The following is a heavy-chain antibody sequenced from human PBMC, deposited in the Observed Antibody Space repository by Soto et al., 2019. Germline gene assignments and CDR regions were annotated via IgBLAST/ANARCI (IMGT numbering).Heavy chain of an antibody. J-gene: IGHJ5*02. Sequence: SETMSLTCAVSGGSISSSNWWSWVRQPPGKGLEWIGGIYHSGSTNYNLSLKSRVTILLDKSKNQFTLNLRTMSDTDTAVYYCARDLGEIAVAGNGWFDPWGQGTLVTVSS. CDR1: GGSISSSNW. CDR3: ARDLGEIAVAGNGWFDP. D-gene: IGHD6-19*01. CDR2: IYHSGST. V-gene: IGHV4-4*02.